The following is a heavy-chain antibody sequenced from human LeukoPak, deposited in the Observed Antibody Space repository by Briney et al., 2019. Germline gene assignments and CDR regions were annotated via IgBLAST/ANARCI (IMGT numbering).Heavy chain of an antibody. CDR2: LSYDGNNK. Sequence: GRSLRLSCAASGFIFSSYSMHWVRQAPGKGLEWVAILSYDGNNKYYADSVKGRFTISRDNSKNALYLQMNSLRAEDTAVYYCARDKDYVRYYYIEVWGKGTTVTVSS. V-gene: IGHV3-30*04. D-gene: IGHD3-16*01. CDR1: GFIFSSYS. J-gene: IGHJ6*03. CDR3: ARDKDYVRYYYIEV.